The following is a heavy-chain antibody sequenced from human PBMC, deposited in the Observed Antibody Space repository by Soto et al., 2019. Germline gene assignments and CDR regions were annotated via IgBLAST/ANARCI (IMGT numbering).Heavy chain of an antibody. CDR2: IYWDDDK. CDR1: GFSLTTSGVG. V-gene: IGHV2-5*02. CDR3: AHRILRTVFGLVTTTAIYFDF. J-gene: IGHJ4*02. D-gene: IGHD3-3*01. Sequence: QITLNESGPTVVKPAETLTLTCTFSGFSLTTSGVGVGWIRQSPGKAPEWLALIYWDDDKRYSASLKSRLTITKATSKNQVVLTRASVDPADTSTYYCAHRILRTVFGLVTTTAIYFDFWGQGTPVVVSS.